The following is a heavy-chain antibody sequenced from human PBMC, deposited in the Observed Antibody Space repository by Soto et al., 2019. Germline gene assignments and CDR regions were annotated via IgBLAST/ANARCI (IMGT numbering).Heavy chain of an antibody. CDR3: ARDSGMIRGSYGVDV. J-gene: IGHJ6*02. V-gene: IGHV3-NL1*01. CDR1: GFSFSVYG. CDR2: IYRSGAT. Sequence: PGGSLRLSCETSGFSFSVYGMHWVRQAPGKGLEWVSVIYRSGATYYPDSVRGRFTASRDYSHNTLYLQMDSLRVEDTAVYYCARDSGMIRGSYGVDVWGPGTTVTVSS. D-gene: IGHD3-10*01.